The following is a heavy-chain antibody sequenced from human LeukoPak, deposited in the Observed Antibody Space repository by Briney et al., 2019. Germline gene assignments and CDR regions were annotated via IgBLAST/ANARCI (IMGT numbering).Heavy chain of an antibody. CDR2: IIPILGIA. J-gene: IGHJ5*02. V-gene: IGHV1-69*04. CDR1: GFTFSSYA. Sequence: GGSLRLSCAASGFTFSSYAISWVRQAPGQGLEWMGRIIPILGIANYAQKFQGRVTITADKSTSTAYMELSSLRPEDTAVYYCARDPPPFDIVVVPAANDWFDPWGQGTLVTVSS. CDR3: ARDPPPFDIVVVPAANDWFDP. D-gene: IGHD2-2*01.